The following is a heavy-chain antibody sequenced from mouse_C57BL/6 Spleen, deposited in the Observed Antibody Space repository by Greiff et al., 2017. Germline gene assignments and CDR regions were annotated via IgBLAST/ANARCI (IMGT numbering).Heavy chain of an antibody. Sequence: EVKVVESGGGLVQPGGSLKLSCAASGFTFSDYGMAWVRQAPRKGPEWVAFISNLAYSIYYADTVTGRFTISRENAKNTLYLEMSSLRSEDTAMYYCARQYYGYDGSYWYFDVWGTGTTVTVSS. D-gene: IGHD2-2*01. CDR3: ARQYYGYDGSYWYFDV. V-gene: IGHV5-15*01. CDR1: GFTFSDYG. J-gene: IGHJ1*03. CDR2: ISNLAYSI.